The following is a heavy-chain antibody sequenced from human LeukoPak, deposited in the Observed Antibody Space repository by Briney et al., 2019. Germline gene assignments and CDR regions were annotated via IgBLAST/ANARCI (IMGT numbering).Heavy chain of an antibody. CDR1: GFTFSSYA. Sequence: GGSLRLSCAASGFTFSSYAMSWVRQAPGKGLEWVSGISGSGGSTYYADSVKGRFTISRDNSKNTLYLQMNSLRAEDTAVYYCAKGEYSSPTESMDVWGQGTTVTVSS. CDR3: AKGEYSSPTESMDV. D-gene: IGHD6-6*01. V-gene: IGHV3-23*01. CDR2: ISGSGGST. J-gene: IGHJ6*02.